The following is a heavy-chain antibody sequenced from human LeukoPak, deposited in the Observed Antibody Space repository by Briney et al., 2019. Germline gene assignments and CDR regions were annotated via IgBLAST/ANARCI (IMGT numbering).Heavy chain of an antibody. D-gene: IGHD6-6*01. V-gene: IGHV4-28*01. CDR1: GYSISSSNW. CDR2: IYYSGST. CDR3: ARHIAARPVWFDP. J-gene: IGHJ5*02. Sequence: SDTLSLTCAVSGYSISSSNWWGWIRQPPGKGLEWIGYIYYSGSTYYNPSLKSRVTISVDTSKNQFSLKLSSVTAADTAVYYCARHIAARPVWFDPWGQGTLVTVSS.